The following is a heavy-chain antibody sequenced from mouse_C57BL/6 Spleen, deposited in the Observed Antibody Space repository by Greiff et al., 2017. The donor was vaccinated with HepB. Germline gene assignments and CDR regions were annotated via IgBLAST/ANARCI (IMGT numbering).Heavy chain of an antibody. V-gene: IGHV5-17*01. D-gene: IGHD1-1*01. CDR3: ARSGYTTVVPDY. J-gene: IGHJ2*01. Sequence: EVKLMESGGGLVKPGGSLKLSCAASGFTFSDYGMHWVRQAPEKGLEWVAYISSGSSTIYYADTVKGRFTISRDNAKNTLFLQMTSLRSEDTAMYYCARSGYTTVVPDYWGQGTTLTVSS. CDR2: ISSGSSTI. CDR1: GFTFSDYG.